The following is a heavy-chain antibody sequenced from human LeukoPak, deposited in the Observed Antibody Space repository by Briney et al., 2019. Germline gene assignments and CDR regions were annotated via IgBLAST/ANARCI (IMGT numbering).Heavy chain of an antibody. V-gene: IGHV3-21*01. CDR1: GLTFSSYS. J-gene: IGHJ4*02. CDR3: AREGVATSPFDY. Sequence: GGSLRLSCAASGLTFSSYSMNWVRQAPGKGLEWVSSISSSSYIYYADSVNGRFTISRDNAKNSLYLQMNSLRAEDTAVYYCAREGVATSPFDYWGQGTLVTVSS. CDR2: ISSSSYI. D-gene: IGHD5-12*01.